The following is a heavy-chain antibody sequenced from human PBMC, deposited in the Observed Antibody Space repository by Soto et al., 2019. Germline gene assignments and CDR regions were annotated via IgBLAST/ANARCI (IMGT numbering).Heavy chain of an antibody. Sequence: QLQLQESGSGLVKPSQTLSLTCAVSGGSISSGGYSWSWIRQPPGKGLEWIGYIYHSGSTYYNPSLKSRVTISVDRYKNQFSLKLCSVTAACTGVYYCASGLVTTLHYWGQGTLVSVSS. CDR3: ASGLVTTLHY. J-gene: IGHJ4*02. CDR1: GGSISSGGYS. D-gene: IGHD2-21*02. V-gene: IGHV4-30-2*01. CDR2: IYHSGST.